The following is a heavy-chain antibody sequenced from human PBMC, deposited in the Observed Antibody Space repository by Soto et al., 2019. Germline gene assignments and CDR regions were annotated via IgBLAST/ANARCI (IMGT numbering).Heavy chain of an antibody. CDR1: GFTFSSYS. V-gene: IGHV3-21*01. Sequence: GGSLRLSCAASGFTFSSYSMNWVRQAPGKGLEWVSSISSSSSYIYYADSVKGRFTISRDNAKNSLYLQMNSLRAEDTAVYYCARGLFCSGGSCYIILHYYSGMDVWGQGTTVTVSS. D-gene: IGHD2-15*01. CDR3: ARGLFCSGGSCYIILHYYSGMDV. J-gene: IGHJ6*02. CDR2: ISSSSSYI.